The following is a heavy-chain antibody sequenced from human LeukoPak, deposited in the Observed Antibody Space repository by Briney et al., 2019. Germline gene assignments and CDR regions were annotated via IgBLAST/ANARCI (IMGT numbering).Heavy chain of an antibody. CDR2: ISYDGSNK. CDR1: GFTFSSYG. J-gene: IGHJ4*02. V-gene: IGHV3-30*18. CDR3: AKSQRRLALDY. Sequence: PGRSLRLSCAASGFTFSSYGMHWVRQAPGKGLEWVAVISYDGSNKYYADSVKGRFTISRDNSKNTLYLQMNSLRAEDTAVYYCAKSQRRLALDYWGQGTLVTVSS. D-gene: IGHD6-19*01.